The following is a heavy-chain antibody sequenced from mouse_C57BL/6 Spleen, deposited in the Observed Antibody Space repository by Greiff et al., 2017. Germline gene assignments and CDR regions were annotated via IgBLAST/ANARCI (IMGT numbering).Heavy chain of an antibody. Sequence: VKLMESGAELARPGASVKMSCKASGYTFTSYTMHWVKQRPGQGLEWIGYINPSSGYTKYNQKFKDKATLTADKSSSTAYMQLSSLTSEDSAVYYCARWSPPTAEYWGQGTTLTVSS. V-gene: IGHV1-4*01. CDR3: ARWSPPTAEY. CDR2: INPSSGYT. CDR1: GYTFTSYT. D-gene: IGHD1-2*01. J-gene: IGHJ2*01.